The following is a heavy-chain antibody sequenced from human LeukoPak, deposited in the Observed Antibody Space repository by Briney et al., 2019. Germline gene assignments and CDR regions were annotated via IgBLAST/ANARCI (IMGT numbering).Heavy chain of an antibody. CDR3: AKRGVVAATPSTV. CDR2: ISGSGGST. V-gene: IGHV3-23*01. D-gene: IGHD2-15*01. CDR1: GFTFSSYA. J-gene: IGHJ4*02. Sequence: GGSLRHSCAASGFTFSSYAMSWVRQAPGKGLEWVSAISGSGGSTYYADSVRGRFTISRDNSKNTLYLQMNSLRAEDTAVYYCAKRGVVAATPSTVWGQGTLVTVSS.